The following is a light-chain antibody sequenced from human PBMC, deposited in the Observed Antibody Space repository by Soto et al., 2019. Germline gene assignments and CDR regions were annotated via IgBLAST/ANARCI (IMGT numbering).Light chain of an antibody. Sequence: EMVLTQSPATLSVSPGERGTLSGRASQSVSSYLAWYQQKPGQAPRLLIYDASNRATGIPARFSGSGSGTDFTLTISSLEPEDFAVYYCQQRSNWPPITFGQGTRLEIK. J-gene: IGKJ5*01. V-gene: IGKV3-11*01. CDR2: DAS. CDR3: QQRSNWPPIT. CDR1: QSVSSY.